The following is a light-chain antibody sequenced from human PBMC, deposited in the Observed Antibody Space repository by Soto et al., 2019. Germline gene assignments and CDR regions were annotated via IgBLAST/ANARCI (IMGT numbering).Light chain of an antibody. J-gene: IGLJ1*01. CDR3: FSFTTTSTHV. Sequence: SSLTQPASLYLSSVHSITISPTGTSGEIGACGYVSWVQEHPGKAPKLMIAEVNNRPSGVSNRFSGSKSGNTAYLTMSGFQVENEAEYFCFSFTTTSTHVFGTAPKLTVL. CDR2: EVN. V-gene: IGLV2-14*01. CDR1: SGEIGACGY.